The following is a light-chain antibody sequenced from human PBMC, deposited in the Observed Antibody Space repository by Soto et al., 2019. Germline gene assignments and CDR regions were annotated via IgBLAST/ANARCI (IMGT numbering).Light chain of an antibody. V-gene: IGLV8-61*01. CDR3: VLYMGGGISV. J-gene: IGLJ7*01. Sequence: HTVVTQEPSFSVSPGGTVTLTCGLSSGSVSTGYYPSWYQQTPGQAPRTLIYSTNTRSSGVPDRFSGSILGNKAALTITGAQADVESDYYCVLYMGGGISVFGGGTQLTVL. CDR1: SGSVSTGYY. CDR2: STN.